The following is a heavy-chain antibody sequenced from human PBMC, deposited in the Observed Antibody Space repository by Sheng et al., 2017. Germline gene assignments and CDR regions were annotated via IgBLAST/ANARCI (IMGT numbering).Heavy chain of an antibody. CDR1: GFSFSDYY. Sequence: QVQLLESGGGLVKPGGSLRLSCAASGFSFSDYYMSWIRQAPGKGLEWISYISRSGNTIYYADSVKGRFTISRDNAKKLLYLQMNSLRAEDTAVYYCGVVAATPARRKNNYGMDVWGQGTTVTVSS. D-gene: IGHD2-15*01. V-gene: IGHV3-11*04. CDR2: ISRSGNTI. CDR3: GVVAATPARRKNNYGMDV. J-gene: IGHJ6*02.